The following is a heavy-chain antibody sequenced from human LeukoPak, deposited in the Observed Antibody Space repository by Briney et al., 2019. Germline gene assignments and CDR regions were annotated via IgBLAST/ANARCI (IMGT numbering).Heavy chain of an antibody. Sequence: GGSLSLSCAASGFTFSSYSMNWVRQAPGKGLEWVSSISSSSSYIYYADSVKGRFTISRDNAKNSLYLQMNSLRAEDTAVYYCARGIAARAFDIWGQGTMVTVSS. CDR3: ARGIAARAFDI. CDR2: ISSSSSYI. V-gene: IGHV3-21*01. J-gene: IGHJ3*02. D-gene: IGHD6-13*01. CDR1: GFTFSSYS.